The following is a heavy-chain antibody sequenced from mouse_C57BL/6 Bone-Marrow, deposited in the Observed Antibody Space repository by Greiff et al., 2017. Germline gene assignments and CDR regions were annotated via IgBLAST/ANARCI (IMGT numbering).Heavy chain of an antibody. V-gene: IGHV3-1*01. D-gene: IGHD4-1*01. J-gene: IGHJ3*01. CDR1: GYSITSGYD. CDR3: AKGAGTAWFAD. Sequence: EVQLQESGPGMVKPSQSLSLTCTVTGYSITSGYDWHWIRHFPGNKLEWMGYISYSGSTNYNPSLKSRISISHDTSKNHFFLKLNSVTTEDTATYYCAKGAGTAWFADWGQGTLVTVSA. CDR2: ISYSGST.